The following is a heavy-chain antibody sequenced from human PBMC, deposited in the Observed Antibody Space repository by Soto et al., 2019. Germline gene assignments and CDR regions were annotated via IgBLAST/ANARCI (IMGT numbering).Heavy chain of an antibody. CDR3: ARVAALVGAARDWYFDL. CDR1: GGSITSTSYY. V-gene: IGHV4-39*02. D-gene: IGHD2-15*01. J-gene: IGHJ2*01. Sequence: QLHLQESGPGLVEPSETLSLTCAVSGGSITSTSYYWGWIRQPPGEGLEWIWSIAYRGNIYYNSSLKGRVTISVDTSKNHFSLNLNSVTAADSAVYHCARVAALVGAARDWYFDLWGRGTRVSV. CDR2: IAYRGNI.